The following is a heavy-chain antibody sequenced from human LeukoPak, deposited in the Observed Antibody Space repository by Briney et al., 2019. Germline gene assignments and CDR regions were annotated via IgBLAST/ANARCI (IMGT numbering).Heavy chain of an antibody. D-gene: IGHD3-9*01. J-gene: IGHJ4*02. CDR1: GGSFSGYY. Sequence: SETLSLTGAGYGGSFSGYYWSGIRQPPGKGLEGIGEINHSGSTNYNPSLKSRLTISVAPSKNHLSLTLSSVTAADTAVYYCASGGYDILPGHYPRLKNGPPYFDYWGQGTLVTVSS. V-gene: IGHV4-34*01. CDR2: INHSGST. CDR3: ASGGYDILPGHYPRLKNGPPYFDY.